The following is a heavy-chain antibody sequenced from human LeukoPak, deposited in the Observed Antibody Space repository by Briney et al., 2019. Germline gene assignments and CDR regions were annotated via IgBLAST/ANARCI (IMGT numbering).Heavy chain of an antibody. D-gene: IGHD2-21*01. CDR3: ARGFAPAYNFGVFDY. Sequence: PGGSLRLSCAASGFSVSNNYMIWVRQARGKGLEWVSLLYTAGETNYADSVKGRFTISRDTSKNTVYLHMNSLRAEDTAVYYCARGFAPAYNFGVFDYWGQGTLVTVSS. CDR1: GFSVSNNY. V-gene: IGHV3-53*01. CDR2: LYTAGET. J-gene: IGHJ4*02.